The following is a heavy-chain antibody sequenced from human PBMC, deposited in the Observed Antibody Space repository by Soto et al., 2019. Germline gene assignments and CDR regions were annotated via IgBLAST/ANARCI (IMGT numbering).Heavy chain of an antibody. CDR2: IYYSGTT. Sequence: QLQLQESGPGLVKPSETLSLTCTVSGGSISSSSYYWGWIRQPPGRGLEWIGSIYYSGTTYYNPSLKSRVTIYVDTSKNQFSLKLRSVTAADTAVYYCARHRGYYDILTGSYTELNFDYWGQGTLVTVSS. D-gene: IGHD3-9*01. CDR1: GGSISSSSYY. J-gene: IGHJ4*02. V-gene: IGHV4-39*01. CDR3: ARHRGYYDILTGSYTELNFDY.